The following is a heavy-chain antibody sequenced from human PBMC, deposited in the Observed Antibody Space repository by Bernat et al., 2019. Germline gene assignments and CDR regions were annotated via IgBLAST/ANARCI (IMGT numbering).Heavy chain of an antibody. J-gene: IGHJ5*02. V-gene: IGHV4-34*01. CDR1: GGSFSGYY. CDR2: INHSGST. Sequence: QVQLQQWGAGLLKPSETLSLTCAVYGGSFSGYYWSWIRQPPGKGLEWIGEINHSGSTNYNPSLKSRVTISVDTSKIQFSLKLSSVTAADTAVYYCARGIGYCSGGSCYHWFDPWGQGTLVTVSS. D-gene: IGHD2-15*01. CDR3: ARGIGYCSGGSCYHWFDP.